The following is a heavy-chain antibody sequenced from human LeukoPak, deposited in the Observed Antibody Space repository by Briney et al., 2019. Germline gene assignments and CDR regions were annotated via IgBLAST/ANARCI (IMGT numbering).Heavy chain of an antibody. V-gene: IGHV1-69*05. CDR1: GGTFSSYA. Sequence: ASVKVSCKASGGTFSSYAISWVRQAPGQGLEWMGRIIPIFGTANYAQKFQGRVTITTDESTSTAYMELSSLRSEDTAVYYCARVGNSYGYLDYWGQGTLVTVSS. CDR3: ARVGNSYGYLDY. J-gene: IGHJ4*02. D-gene: IGHD5-18*01. CDR2: IIPIFGTA.